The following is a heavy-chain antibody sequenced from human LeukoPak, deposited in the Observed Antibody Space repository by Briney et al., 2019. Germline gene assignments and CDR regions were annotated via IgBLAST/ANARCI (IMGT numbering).Heavy chain of an antibody. CDR2: ISYDGSNK. J-gene: IGHJ4*02. V-gene: IGHV3-30*18. CDR3: AKGSSTGGYRDY. Sequence: QPGGSLRLACAASGFTFTSYVMHWVRQAPGKGLQWVALISYDGSNKYYADSVKGRFTISRDNSKNTLYLQMNSLRAEDTAVYYCAKGSSTGGYRDYWGQGTLVTVSS. CDR1: GFTFTSYV. D-gene: IGHD5-24*01.